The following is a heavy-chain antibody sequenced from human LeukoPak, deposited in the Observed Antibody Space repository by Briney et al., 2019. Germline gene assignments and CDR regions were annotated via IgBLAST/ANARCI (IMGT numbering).Heavy chain of an antibody. CDR2: ISSSLSTI. D-gene: IGHD5-12*01. CDR1: GFTFSAYS. V-gene: IGHV3-48*01. J-gene: IGHJ4*02. CDR3: VRGPRYSGYDYFDY. Sequence: GGSLRLSCAASGFTFSAYSMNWVGQAPGKGLEWVSYISSSLSTIYYADSLKGRFTISRDNAKNSLYLQMSSLRREDTAVSFCVRGPRYSGYDYFDYWGQGTLVTVSS.